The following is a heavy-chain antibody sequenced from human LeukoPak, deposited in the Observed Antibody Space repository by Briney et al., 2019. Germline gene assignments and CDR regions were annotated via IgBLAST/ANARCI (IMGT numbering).Heavy chain of an antibody. Sequence: SQTLSLTCTVSGGSISSGGYCWSWIRQPPGTGLEWIAYISDIGSINYNLSLKSRVTISLDTSKNQFSLKLSSVTAADTAVYYCAGHHPRNTVDFWGQGTLVTVSS. D-gene: IGHD2/OR15-2a*01. CDR2: ISDIGSI. CDR1: GGSISSGGYC. J-gene: IGHJ4*02. V-gene: IGHV4-61*08. CDR3: AGHHPRNTVDF.